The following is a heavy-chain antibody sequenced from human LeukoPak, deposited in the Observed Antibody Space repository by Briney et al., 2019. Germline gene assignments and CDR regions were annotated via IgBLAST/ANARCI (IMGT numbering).Heavy chain of an antibody. Sequence: PSETLSLTCAVYGGSFSGYYWSWIHQPPGKGLEWIGEINHSGSTNYNPSLKSRVTISVDTSKNQFSLKLSSVTAADTAVYYCARLRRYFDWLFGKKYQKSYNFDYWGQETRFTVS. CDR1: GGSFSGYY. J-gene: IGHJ4*02. D-gene: IGHD3-9*01. V-gene: IGHV4-34*01. CDR2: INHSGST. CDR3: ARLRRYFDWLFGKKYQKSYNFDY.